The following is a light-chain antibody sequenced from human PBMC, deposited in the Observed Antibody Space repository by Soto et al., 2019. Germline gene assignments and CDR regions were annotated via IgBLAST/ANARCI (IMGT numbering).Light chain of an antibody. CDR3: AAWDDSLNGQGV. Sequence: QSVLTQSPSASGTPGQRVTISCSGSSSNIGSNTVNWYQQLPGTAPKLLIYSNNQRPSGVPDRFSGSKSGTSASLAISGLQSEDEADYYCAAWDDSLNGQGVFGGGTKLTVL. CDR1: SSNIGSNT. CDR2: SNN. J-gene: IGLJ2*01. V-gene: IGLV1-44*01.